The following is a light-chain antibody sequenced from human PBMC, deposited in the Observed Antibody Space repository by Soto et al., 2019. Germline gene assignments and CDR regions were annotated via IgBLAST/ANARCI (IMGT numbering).Light chain of an antibody. Sequence: QSALTQPASVSASPGQSITLSCTGTDSDIGVYVYVSWYQHHPVTAPTLIISEVKNRPSGVSSRFSGSKSGNTASLTISRLQAEDEDHYFCSSYSGANTVIFGGGTKLTVL. J-gene: IGLJ2*01. V-gene: IGLV2-14*01. CDR3: SSYSGANTVI. CDR1: DSDIGVYVY. CDR2: EVK.